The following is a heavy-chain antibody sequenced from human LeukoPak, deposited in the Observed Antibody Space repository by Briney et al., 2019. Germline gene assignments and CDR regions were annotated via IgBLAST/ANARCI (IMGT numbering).Heavy chain of an antibody. D-gene: IGHD6-25*01. CDR2: INGDGSST. CDR1: GFTFSSYW. J-gene: IGHJ2*01. Sequence: GGSLRLSCAASGFTFSSYWMHWVRQAPGKGLVWVSRINGDGSSTAYADSVKGRFTISRDNAKNTLYLQMNRLTAEDPDVYYCARGPPWYFDLWGRGTLVTVSS. V-gene: IGHV3-74*01. CDR3: ARGPPWYFDL.